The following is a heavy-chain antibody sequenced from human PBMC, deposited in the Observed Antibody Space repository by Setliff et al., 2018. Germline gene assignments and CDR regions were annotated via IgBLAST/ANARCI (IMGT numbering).Heavy chain of an antibody. CDR3: ASRNSDGGPEYFQH. D-gene: IGHD1-26*01. V-gene: IGHV4-4*07. CDR1: GASLNNYY. Sequence: PSETLSLTCTVSGASLNNYYWSWIRQPAGKGLEWIGRVYSNVGTNFNPSLKSRVTMAVDASKNQISLKLMSVTAADTAVYYCASRNSDGGPEYFQHWGQGALVTVSS. CDR2: VYSNVGT. J-gene: IGHJ1*01.